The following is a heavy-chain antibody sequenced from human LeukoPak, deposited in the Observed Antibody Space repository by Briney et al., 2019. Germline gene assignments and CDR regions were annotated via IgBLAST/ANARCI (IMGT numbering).Heavy chain of an antibody. Sequence: SETLSLTCAVYGGSFSGYYWSWIRQPPGKGLEWIGEINHSGSTNYNPSLKSRATISVDTSKNQFSLKLSSVTAADTAVYYCARQAKFRGQRDYWGQGTLVTVSS. D-gene: IGHD1-26*01. CDR1: GGSFSGYY. V-gene: IGHV4-34*01. CDR3: ARQAKFRGQRDY. J-gene: IGHJ4*02. CDR2: INHSGST.